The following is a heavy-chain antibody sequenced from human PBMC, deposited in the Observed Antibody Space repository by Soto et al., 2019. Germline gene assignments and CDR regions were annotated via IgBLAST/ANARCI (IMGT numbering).Heavy chain of an antibody. CDR1: GGSFSGYY. CDR3: ARRGLSGSPYLKAAAGYYFDY. D-gene: IGHD6-13*01. J-gene: IGHJ4*02. Sequence: QVQLQQWGAGLLKPSETLSLTCAVYGGSFSGYYWSWIRQPPGKGLEWIGEINHSGSTNYNPSLKSRVTISVDTSKNQFSLKLSSVTAADTAVYYCARRGLSGSPYLKAAAGYYFDYWGQGTLVTVSS. V-gene: IGHV4-34*01. CDR2: INHSGST.